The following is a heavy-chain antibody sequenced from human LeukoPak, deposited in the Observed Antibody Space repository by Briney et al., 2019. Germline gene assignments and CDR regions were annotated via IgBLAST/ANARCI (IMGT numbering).Heavy chain of an antibody. J-gene: IGHJ3*02. CDR3: ARDGPGRYSSSWHGGAFDI. Sequence: ASVKVSCKASGYTFPTYFLHWVRHAPGQGLEWMGLINPSGGSTIYAEKFQGRVTMTGDTSTSTVYMELSSLRSEDMAVYYCARDGPGRYSSSWHGGAFDIWGQGTMVTVSS. CDR2: INPSGGST. D-gene: IGHD6-13*01. CDR1: GYTFPTYF. V-gene: IGHV1-46*01.